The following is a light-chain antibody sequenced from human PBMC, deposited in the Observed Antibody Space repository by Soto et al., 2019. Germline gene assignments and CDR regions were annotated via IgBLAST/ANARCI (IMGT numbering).Light chain of an antibody. V-gene: IGLV2-14*01. CDR1: SSDVGGYNY. CDR2: GVT. CDR3: SSYTISNTLVV. Sequence: QSALTQPASVSGSPGQSITISCTGTSSDVGGYNYVSWYQQHPGKVPKLMIYGVTNRPSGVSNRFSGSKSGNTASLTISGLQAEDEANYYCSSYTISNTLVVFGGGTKLTVL. J-gene: IGLJ2*01.